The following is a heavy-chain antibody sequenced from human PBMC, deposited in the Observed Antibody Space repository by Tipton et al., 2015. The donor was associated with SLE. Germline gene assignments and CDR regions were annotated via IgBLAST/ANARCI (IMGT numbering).Heavy chain of an antibody. J-gene: IGHJ4*02. CDR3: ARELYGSGSYYDY. D-gene: IGHD3-10*01. CDR1: GFTFSSYA. Sequence: RSLRLSCAASGFTFSSYAMHWVRQAPGKGLEWVAVISYDGSNKYYADSVKGRFTISRDNAKNSLYLQMNSLRAEDTAVYYCARELYGSGSYYDYWGQGTLVTVSS. V-gene: IGHV3-30*04. CDR2: ISYDGSNK.